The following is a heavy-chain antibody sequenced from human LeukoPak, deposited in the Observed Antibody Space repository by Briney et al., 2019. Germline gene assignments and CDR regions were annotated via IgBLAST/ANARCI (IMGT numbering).Heavy chain of an antibody. V-gene: IGHV3-33*06. CDR3: AKDGDGSYGFDY. CDR2: IWYDGSNK. Sequence: GRSLRLSCAASGFTFSSYGMHWVRQAPGKGLEWVAIIWYDGSNKRYADSVKGRFTISRDNSKNTLYLQMNSLRAEDTAVYYCAKDGDGSYGFDYWGQGTLVTVSS. CDR1: GFTFSSYG. J-gene: IGHJ4*02. D-gene: IGHD1-26*01.